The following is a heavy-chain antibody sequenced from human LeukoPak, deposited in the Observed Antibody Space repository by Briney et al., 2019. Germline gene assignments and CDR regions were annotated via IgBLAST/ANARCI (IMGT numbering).Heavy chain of an antibody. D-gene: IGHD2-15*01. J-gene: IGHJ5*02. CDR1: GYTFTSYG. Sequence: ASVKVSCKASGYTFTSYGISWVRQAPGQGLEWMGWISAYNGNTNYAQKLQGRVTMTTDTSTSTAYMELRSLRSDDTAVYYCARALPGYCSGGSCYSNWFDPWGQGTLVTVSS. CDR2: ISAYNGNT. V-gene: IGHV1-18*01. CDR3: ARALPGYCSGGSCYSNWFDP.